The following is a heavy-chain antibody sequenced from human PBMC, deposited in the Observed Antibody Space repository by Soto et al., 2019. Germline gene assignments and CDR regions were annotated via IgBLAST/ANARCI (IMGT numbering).Heavy chain of an antibody. D-gene: IGHD3-22*01. CDR1: GRTFSSYA. CDR2: IIPIFGTT. V-gene: IGHV1-69*13. CDR3: ARMAMIVDKENYFDY. J-gene: IGHJ4*02. Sequence: SVNVSCKASGRTFSSYAISWVRQAPGQGLEWMGGIIPIFGTTNYAKKFQGRVTITADESTSTDYMELSSLRSEDTAVYYCARMAMIVDKENYFDYWGQGTLVTVSS.